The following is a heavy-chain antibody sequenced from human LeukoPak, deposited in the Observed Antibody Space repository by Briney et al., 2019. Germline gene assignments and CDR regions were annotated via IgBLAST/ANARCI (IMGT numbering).Heavy chain of an antibody. V-gene: IGHV3-21*01. D-gene: IGHD2-2*01. J-gene: IGHJ3*02. Sequence: PGGSLRLSCAASGFTFSSYSMNWVRQAPGKGLEWVSSISSSSSYIYYADSVKGRFTISRDNAKNSLYLQMNSLRAEDTAVYYCARDHSSTSYPNDDAFDIWGQGTMVTVSS. CDR3: ARDHSSTSYPNDDAFDI. CDR1: GFTFSSYS. CDR2: ISSSSSYI.